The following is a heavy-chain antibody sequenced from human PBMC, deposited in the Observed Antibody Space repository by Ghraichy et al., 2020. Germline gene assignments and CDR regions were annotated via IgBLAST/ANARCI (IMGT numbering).Heavy chain of an antibody. CDR3: ARASGGSYPPGAFDI. J-gene: IGHJ3*02. Sequence: SETLSLTCAVSGGSISSGGYSWSWIRQPPGKGLEWIGYIYHSGSTYYNPSLKSRVTISVDRSKNQFSLKLSSVTAADTAVYYCARASGGSYPPGAFDIWGQGTMVTVSS. D-gene: IGHD1-26*01. CDR2: IYHSGST. V-gene: IGHV4-30-2*01. CDR1: GGSISSGGYS.